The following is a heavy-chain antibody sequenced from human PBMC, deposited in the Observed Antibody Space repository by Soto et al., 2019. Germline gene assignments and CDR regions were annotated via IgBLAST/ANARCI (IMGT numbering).Heavy chain of an antibody. CDR3: ARERYYDSSYYSEFDY. CDR1: GYTFTSYA. CDR2: INAGNGNT. J-gene: IGHJ4*02. V-gene: IGHV1-3*01. D-gene: IGHD3-22*01. Sequence: ASVKVSCKASGYTFTSYAMQWVRQAHGQRLEWMGWINAGNGNTKYSQKFQGRVTITRDTSASTAYMELNSLRAEDTAVYYCARERYYDSSYYSEFDYWGQGTLVTVSS.